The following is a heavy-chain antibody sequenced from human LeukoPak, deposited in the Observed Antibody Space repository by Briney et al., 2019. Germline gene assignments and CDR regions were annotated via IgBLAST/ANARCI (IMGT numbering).Heavy chain of an antibody. CDR3: ARHNLRADYFDY. Sequence: GSLRLSCAASGFTFSSYSMNWIRQPPGKGLEWIGSISYSGSPYYNSSLTSRVTISVDTSKNHFSLKLTSVTAPDTAVYYCARHNLRADYFDYWGQGSLVTVSS. J-gene: IGHJ4*02. CDR2: ISYSGSP. D-gene: IGHD3-10*01. V-gene: IGHV4-39*01. CDR1: GFTFSSYS.